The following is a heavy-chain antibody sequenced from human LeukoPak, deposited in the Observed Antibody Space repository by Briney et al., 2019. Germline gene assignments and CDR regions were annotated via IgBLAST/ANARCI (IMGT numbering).Heavy chain of an antibody. J-gene: IGHJ4*02. CDR3: ARDPLADFWSGYLFDY. Sequence: GASVKVSCKASGYTFTSYYMHWVRQAPGQGLEWMGIINPSGGSTSYAQKFQGRVTMTRDTSTSTAYMELSSLRSEDTAVYYCARDPLADFWSGYLFDYWGQGTLVTVSS. CDR1: GYTFTSYY. CDR2: INPSGGST. V-gene: IGHV1-46*03. D-gene: IGHD3-3*01.